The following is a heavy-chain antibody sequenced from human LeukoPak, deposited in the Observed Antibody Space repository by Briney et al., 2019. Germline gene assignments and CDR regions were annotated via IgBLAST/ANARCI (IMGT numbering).Heavy chain of an antibody. CDR1: GFSLSNYW. V-gene: IGHV3-7*01. CDR2: IKQDGSEK. J-gene: IGHJ4*02. Sequence: GGSLRLSCAASGFSLSNYWMNWVRQAPGKGLEWVANIKQDGSEKNYVDSVKGRFSISRDNAKDSLILQMNSLRDEDTAVYYCARGVWAPFDSWGQGTLVSVSS. CDR3: ARGVWAPFDS. D-gene: IGHD7-27*01.